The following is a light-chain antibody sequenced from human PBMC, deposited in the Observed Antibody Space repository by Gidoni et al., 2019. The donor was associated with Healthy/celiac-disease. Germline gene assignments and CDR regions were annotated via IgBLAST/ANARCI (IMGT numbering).Light chain of an antibody. Sequence: DLPLTQSPSFLSASVGDRVTITCRASQGISSYLAWYQQKPGKAPKLLIYAASTLQSGVTSRFSGSGSGTEFTLTISSLQPEDFATYYCQQLNSYPWTFGQGTKVEIK. CDR1: QGISSY. J-gene: IGKJ1*01. CDR3: QQLNSYPWT. V-gene: IGKV1-9*01. CDR2: AAS.